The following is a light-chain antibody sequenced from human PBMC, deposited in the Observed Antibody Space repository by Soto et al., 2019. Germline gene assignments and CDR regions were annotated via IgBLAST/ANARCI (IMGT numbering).Light chain of an antibody. CDR2: DAS. Sequence: EIVLTQSPATLSLSPGERATLSCGASQSVSSSYLDWYQQKPGLAPRLLIYDASSRATGIPERFSGSGSGTDFTLTISRLEPEDFATYYCQQYSSSPFTFGPGTKVDIK. V-gene: IGKV3D-20*01. CDR1: QSVSSSY. CDR3: QQYSSSPFT. J-gene: IGKJ3*01.